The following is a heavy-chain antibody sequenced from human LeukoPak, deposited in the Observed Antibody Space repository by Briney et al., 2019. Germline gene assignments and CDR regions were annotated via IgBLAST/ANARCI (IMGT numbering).Heavy chain of an antibody. CDR2: INPNSGNT. CDR1: GYTFTSYY. D-gene: IGHD3-10*01. Sequence: ASVKVSCKASGYTFTSYYMHWVRQAPGQGLEWMGWINPNSGNTGYAQNFQGRVTMTRDTSIDTAYMELTSLRYEDTAVYYCARDYYGSKSSSFDPWGQGTLVTVSS. J-gene: IGHJ5*02. CDR3: ARDYYGSKSSSFDP. V-gene: IGHV1-8*02.